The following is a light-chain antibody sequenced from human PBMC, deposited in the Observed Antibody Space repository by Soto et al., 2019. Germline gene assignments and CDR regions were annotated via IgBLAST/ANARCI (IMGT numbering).Light chain of an antibody. V-gene: IGLV3-21*02. CDR2: DDR. CDR1: NIGGKS. Sequence: SYELTQAPSVSVAPGQTATITCGGDNIGGKSVHWYQQKPGQAPILLVDDDRDRPSGIPERFSGSSSGNTATLTISRVEAGDEADYWCQVWDPDSDHAIFGGGTKLTVL. J-gene: IGLJ2*01. CDR3: QVWDPDSDHAI.